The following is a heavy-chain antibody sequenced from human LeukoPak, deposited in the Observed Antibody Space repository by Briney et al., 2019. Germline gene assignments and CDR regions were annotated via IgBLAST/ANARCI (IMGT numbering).Heavy chain of an antibody. V-gene: IGHV1-18*04. Sequence: ASVKVSCKASGYTFTNFGISRVRQAPGQRPEWMGWISTYNGNTNYAQNLQDRVTLTTDTSTTTAYMELRSLRSDDTAVYYCARDKDEDYDTSGMFQHWGQGTLVTVSS. D-gene: IGHD3-22*01. J-gene: IGHJ1*01. CDR2: ISTYNGNT. CDR3: ARDKDEDYDTSGMFQH. CDR1: GYTFTNFG.